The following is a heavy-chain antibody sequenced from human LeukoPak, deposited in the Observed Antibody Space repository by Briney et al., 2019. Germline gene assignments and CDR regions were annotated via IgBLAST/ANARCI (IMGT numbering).Heavy chain of an antibody. CDR2: ISSYNGNT. CDR1: GYTFTSYG. CDR3: ARDGPYYGSGRGSAFDI. J-gene: IGHJ3*02. V-gene: IGHV1-18*01. Sequence: ASVKVSCKASGYTFTSYGISWVRQAPEQGLEWMGWISSYNGNTKYAQKLQGRVTMTTDTSTSTAYMELRSLRSDDTAVYYCARDGPYYGSGRGSAFDIWGQGTMVTVSS. D-gene: IGHD3-10*01.